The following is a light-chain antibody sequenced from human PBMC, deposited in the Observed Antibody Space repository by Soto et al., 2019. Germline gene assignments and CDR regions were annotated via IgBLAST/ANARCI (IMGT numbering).Light chain of an antibody. CDR2: AAS. V-gene: IGKV1-5*01. CDR1: QSISSR. Sequence: DIQMTQSPSTLSASVGDSVIITCRASQSISSRLAWYQQKPGKAPKLLIYAASSLQSGVPSRFSGIGSGTEFTLTITSLQPDDFATYYCQHYINYPFTLGQGTKLEIQ. J-gene: IGKJ2*01. CDR3: QHYINYPFT.